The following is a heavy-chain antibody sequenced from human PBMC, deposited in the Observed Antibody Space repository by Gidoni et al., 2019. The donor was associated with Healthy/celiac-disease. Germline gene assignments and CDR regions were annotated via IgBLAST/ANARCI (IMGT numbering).Heavy chain of an antibody. J-gene: IGHJ6*02. D-gene: IGHD4-17*01. CDR1: GFPFSSYG. Sequence: QVHLVVSVRGVLQPGMSLRLSCAQSGFPFSSYGMHWVRQAPGKGLEWVAVIWYDGSNKYYADAVKGRFTISRDNSKNTLYLQMNSLRAEDTAVYYCARDLTIYGDYAGMDVWGQGTTVTVSS. CDR3: ARDLTIYGDYAGMDV. V-gene: IGHV3-33*01. CDR2: IWYDGSNK.